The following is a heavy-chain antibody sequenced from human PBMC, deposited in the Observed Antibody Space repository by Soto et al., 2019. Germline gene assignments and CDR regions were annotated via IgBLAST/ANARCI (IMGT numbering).Heavy chain of an antibody. D-gene: IGHD2-8*01. V-gene: IGHV1-46*01. CDR1: GYTFTSYY. Sequence: GASVKVSCKASGYTFTSYYMHWVRQAPGQGLEWMGIINPSGGSTSYAQKFQGRVTMTRDTSTCTVYMELSGLRSEDTAVYYCASQYVFVPHGKYYFDYWGQGTLVTVSS. CDR3: ASQYVFVPHGKYYFDY. J-gene: IGHJ4*02. CDR2: INPSGGST.